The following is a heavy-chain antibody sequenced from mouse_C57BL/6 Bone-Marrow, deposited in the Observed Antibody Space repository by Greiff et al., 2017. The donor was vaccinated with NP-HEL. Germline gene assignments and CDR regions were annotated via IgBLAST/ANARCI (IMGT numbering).Heavy chain of an antibody. V-gene: IGHV5-4*01. CDR1: GFTFSSYA. Sequence: EVQRVESGGGLVKPGGSLKLSCAASGFTFSSYAMSWVRQTPEKRLEWVATISDGGSYTYYPDNVKGRFTISRDNAKNNLYLQMSHLKSEDTAMYYCARAPYNYDAWFAYWGQGTLVTVSA. D-gene: IGHD1-1*01. J-gene: IGHJ3*01. CDR3: ARAPYNYDAWFAY. CDR2: ISDGGSYT.